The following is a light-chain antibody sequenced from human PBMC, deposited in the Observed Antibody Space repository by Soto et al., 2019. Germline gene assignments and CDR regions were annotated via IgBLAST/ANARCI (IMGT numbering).Light chain of an antibody. J-gene: IGLJ2*01. V-gene: IGLV1-44*01. Sequence: QSVLTQPPSASGTPGQGVIISCSNVGRHEVSWYQQVPGMAPKLLIHTTSQRPSGVPDRFSASKSGTSASLAIRGLQSDDEADYFCSSWDDSLSGVVFGRGTKLTVL. CDR1: NVGRHE. CDR3: SSWDDSLSGVV. CDR2: TTS.